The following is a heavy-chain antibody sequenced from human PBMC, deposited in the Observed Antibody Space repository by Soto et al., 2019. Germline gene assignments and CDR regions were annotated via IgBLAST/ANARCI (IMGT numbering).Heavy chain of an antibody. CDR2: INHSGST. J-gene: IGHJ6*02. V-gene: IGHV4-34*01. CDR3: ARMWRDYDFWSGYYTAYYYGMDV. Sequence: SETLFLTCAVYGGSFSGYYWSWIRQPPGKGLEWIGEINHSGSTNYNPSLKSRVTVSVDTSKNQFSLKLSSVTAADTAVYYCARMWRDYDFWSGYYTAYYYGMDVWGQGTKVT. D-gene: IGHD3-3*01. CDR1: GGSFSGYY.